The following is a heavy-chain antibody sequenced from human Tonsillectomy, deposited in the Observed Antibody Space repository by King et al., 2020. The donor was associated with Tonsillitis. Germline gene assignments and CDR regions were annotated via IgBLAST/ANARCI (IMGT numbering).Heavy chain of an antibody. Sequence: QVQLVESGAEVKKPGSSVKVSCKASGGTFASYGISWVRQAPGQGLEWMGGIIPIFGTTNYAQKFQGRVTITADQSTKTAYMELSSLTFEDRAVYYCARGTHTATVGLGGKTHYFHYMNVWGQGTTVTVSS. CDR2: IIPIFGTT. D-gene: IGHD1-26*01. J-gene: IGHJ6*02. CDR1: GGTFASYG. CDR3: ARGTHTATVGLGGKTHYFHYMNV. V-gene: IGHV1-69*01.